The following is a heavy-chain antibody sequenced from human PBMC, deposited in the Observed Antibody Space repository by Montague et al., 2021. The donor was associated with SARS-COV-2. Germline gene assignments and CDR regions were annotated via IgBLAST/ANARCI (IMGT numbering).Heavy chain of an antibody. CDR1: GGSFSGYY. D-gene: IGHD4/OR15-4a*01. CDR2: INDSGGN. J-gene: IGHJ4*02. CDR3: ARGVPGY. V-gene: IGHV4-34*01. Sequence: SETLSLTCAVYGGSFSGYYWGWVRQSPGKGLEWIGHINDSGGNKYNPSLKSRVTISLDTAKNQFSLKLSSVTAADTAVYYCARGVPGYWGQGTLVTVSS.